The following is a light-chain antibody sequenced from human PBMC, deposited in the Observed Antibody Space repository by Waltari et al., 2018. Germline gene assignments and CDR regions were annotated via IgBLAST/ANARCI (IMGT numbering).Light chain of an antibody. CDR1: TPHFGHTY. CDR3: ATWDNNLKAEI. V-gene: IGLV1-51*01. J-gene: IGLJ2*01. Sequence: QSVLTQPPSVSAAPGQKVTIPCPGSTPHFGHTYVSWYQCLPETAPKPVIYDTDQRHSAIPDRFSGSRSGTSATLTITGLQTGDEGDYYCATWDNNLKAEIFGGGTTLTVL. CDR2: DTD.